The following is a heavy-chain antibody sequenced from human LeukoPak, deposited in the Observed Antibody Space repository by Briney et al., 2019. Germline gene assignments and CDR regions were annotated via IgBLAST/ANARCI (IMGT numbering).Heavy chain of an antibody. Sequence: GGSLRLSCAASGFTVSSNYMSWVRQAPGKGLEWVSVIYSGGSTYYADSVKGRFTISRDNSKNTLYLQMNSLRAEDTAVYYCASTYYYDSSGYPYMDVWGKGTTVTISS. CDR3: ASTYYYDSSGYPYMDV. V-gene: IGHV3-53*01. D-gene: IGHD3-22*01. CDR2: IYSGGST. J-gene: IGHJ6*03. CDR1: GFTVSSNY.